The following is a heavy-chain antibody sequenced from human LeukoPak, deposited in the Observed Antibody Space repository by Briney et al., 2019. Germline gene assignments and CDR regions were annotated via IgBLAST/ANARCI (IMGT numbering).Heavy chain of an antibody. D-gene: IGHD1-26*01. CDR3: ARRRSRSYGSYFEY. Sequence: GESLKISCQGSGNSLSCFWLGWVRQMPGKGLEWMGFIYSGYYNVRCSPSFKGQVNISGDKCLNSAYLQWNSLRASDTAMYYCARRRSRSYGSYFEYWGQGTVNSVSS. CDR1: GNSLSCFW. J-gene: IGHJ4*02. CDR2: IYSGYYNV. V-gene: IGHV5-51*01.